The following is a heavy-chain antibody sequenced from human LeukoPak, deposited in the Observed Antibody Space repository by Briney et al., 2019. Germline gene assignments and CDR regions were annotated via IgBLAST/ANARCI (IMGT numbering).Heavy chain of an antibody. J-gene: IGHJ4*02. CDR3: ARARYYYDSSGSPNDY. D-gene: IGHD3-22*01. V-gene: IGHV1-2*02. CDR2: INPNSGGT. Sequence: ASVKVSCKASGYTFTGYYMHWVRQAPGQGLEWMGWINPNSGGTNNAQKFQGRVTMTRDTSISTAYMELSRLRSDDTAVYYCARARYYYDSSGSPNDYWGQGTLITVSS. CDR1: GYTFTGYY.